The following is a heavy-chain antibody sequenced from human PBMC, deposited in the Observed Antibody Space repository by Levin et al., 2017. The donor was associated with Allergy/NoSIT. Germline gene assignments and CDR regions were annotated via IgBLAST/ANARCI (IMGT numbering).Heavy chain of an antibody. D-gene: IGHD6-19*01. J-gene: IGHJ4*02. CDR2: ISSSSSYT. CDR3: ARDRGAVAGTRSQGIDY. Sequence: GGSLRLSCAASGFTFSDYYMSWIRQAPGKGLEWVSYISSSSSYTNYADSVKGRFTISRDNAKNSLNLQMNSLRAEDTAVYYCARDRGAVAGTRSQGIDYWGQGTLVTVSS. V-gene: IGHV3-11*05. CDR1: GFTFSDYY.